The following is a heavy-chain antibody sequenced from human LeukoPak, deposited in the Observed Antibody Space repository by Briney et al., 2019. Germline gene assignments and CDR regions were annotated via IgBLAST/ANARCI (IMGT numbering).Heavy chain of an antibody. CDR2: IYHSGST. CDR3: AREDPDRKIDY. Sequence: GSLRLSCAASGFTFSSYVMSWVRQAPGKGLEWIGEIYHSGSTNYNPSLKSRVTISVDKPKNHFSLKLSSVTAADTAVYYCAREDPDRKIDYWGQGTLVTVSS. J-gene: IGHJ4*02. CDR1: GFTFSSYVM. V-gene: IGHV4-4*02. D-gene: IGHD1-14*01.